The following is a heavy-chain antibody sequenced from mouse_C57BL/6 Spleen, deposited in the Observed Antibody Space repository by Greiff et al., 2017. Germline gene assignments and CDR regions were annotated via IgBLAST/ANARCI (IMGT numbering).Heavy chain of an antibody. V-gene: IGHV1-22*01. CDR2: INPNNGGT. Sequence: EVQLQESGPELVKPGASVKMSCKASGYTFTDYNMHWVKQSHGKSLEWIGYINPNNGGTSYNQKFKGKATLTVNKSSSTAYMELRSLTSEDSAVYYFARYYYGSSPFDYWGQGTTLTVSS. J-gene: IGHJ2*01. CDR3: ARYYYGSSPFDY. D-gene: IGHD1-1*01. CDR1: GYTFTDYN.